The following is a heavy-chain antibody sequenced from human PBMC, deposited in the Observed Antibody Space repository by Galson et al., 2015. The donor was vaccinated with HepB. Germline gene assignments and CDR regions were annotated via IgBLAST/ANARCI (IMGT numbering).Heavy chain of an antibody. CDR1: GYTFTSYG. CDR3: ARDKIAANAEDAFDI. V-gene: IGHV1-18*04. Sequence: SVKVSCKASGYTFTSYGISWVRQAPGQGLEWMGWISAYNGNTNYAQKLQGRVTMTTDTSTSTAYMELRSLRSDDTAVYYCARDKIAANAEDAFDIWGQGTMVTVPS. CDR2: ISAYNGNT. D-gene: IGHD6-13*01. J-gene: IGHJ3*02.